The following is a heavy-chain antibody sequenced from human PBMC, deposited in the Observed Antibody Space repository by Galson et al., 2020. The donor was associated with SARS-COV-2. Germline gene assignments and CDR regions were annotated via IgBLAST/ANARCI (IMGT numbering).Heavy chain of an antibody. CDR1: GGSFSGYS. CDR3: ARGRQGVVPSPVLGLGPFYSYYYMDV. V-gene: IGHV4-34*01. Sequence: SETLSLTCAVYGGSFSGYSWTWIRQAPGKGLEWIGEIKSGGDTQYSPSLTGRGTLSVATSTNQFSLKLTSVSAADTALYFCARGRQGVVPSPVLGLGPFYSYYYMDVWGKGTTVIVSS. D-gene: IGHD3-16*01. J-gene: IGHJ6*03. CDR2: IKSGGDT.